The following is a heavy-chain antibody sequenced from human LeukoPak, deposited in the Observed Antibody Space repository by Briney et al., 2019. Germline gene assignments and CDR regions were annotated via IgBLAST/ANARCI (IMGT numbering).Heavy chain of an antibody. D-gene: IGHD6-13*01. Sequence: GESLKISCKGSGYSFTSYWIGWVRQMPGKGLEWMGIIYPGDSDTRYSPSFQGQVSISADKFINTAYLQWSSLKASDTAIYYCTRQYSSTWYYFDYWGQGTLVTASS. CDR2: IYPGDSDT. J-gene: IGHJ4*02. V-gene: IGHV5-51*01. CDR3: TRQYSSTWYYFDY. CDR1: GYSFTSYW.